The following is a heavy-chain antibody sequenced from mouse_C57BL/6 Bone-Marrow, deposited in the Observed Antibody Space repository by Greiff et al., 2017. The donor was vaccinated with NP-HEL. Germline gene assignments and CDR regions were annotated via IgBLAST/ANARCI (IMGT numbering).Heavy chain of an antibody. J-gene: IGHJ1*03. CDR1: GYTFTDYY. V-gene: IGHV1-19*01. CDR2: INPYNGGT. Sequence: EVQLQQSGPVLVKPGASVKMSCKASGYTFTDYYMNWVKQSHGKSLEWIGVINPYNGGTSYNQKFKGKATLTVDKSSSTAYMELNSLTSEDSAVYYCARSEDCDYAHWYFDVWGTGTTVTVSS. CDR3: ARSEDCDYAHWYFDV. D-gene: IGHD2-4*01.